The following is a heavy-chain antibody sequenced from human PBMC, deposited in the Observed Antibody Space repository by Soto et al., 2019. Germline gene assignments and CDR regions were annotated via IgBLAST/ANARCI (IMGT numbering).Heavy chain of an antibody. CDR2: IWYDGSNK. V-gene: IGHV3-33*01. Sequence: AAGGVCTFSSYGMHWVRQAPGKGLAWVAVIWYDGSNKYYADSVKGRFTISRDNSKNTLYLQMNSLRAEDTAVYYCARDGGCRDGYTVGCNWFDPWGQGTLVTVSS. CDR1: GVCTFSSYG. D-gene: IGHD5-12*01. J-gene: IGHJ5*02. CDR3: ARDGGCRDGYTVGCNWFDP.